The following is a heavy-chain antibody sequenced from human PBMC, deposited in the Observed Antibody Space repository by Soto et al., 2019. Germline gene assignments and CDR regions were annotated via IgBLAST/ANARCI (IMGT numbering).Heavy chain of an antibody. J-gene: IGHJ4*02. D-gene: IGHD4-17*01. CDR1: GFTFSSYG. CDR2: IWYDGSNK. Sequence: GGSLRLSCAASGFTFSSYGMHWVRQAPGKGLEWVAVIWYDGSNKYYADSVKGRFTISRDNSKNTLYLQMNSLRAEDTAVYYCARDSFFPDYGDSVDYWGQGTLVTVSS. CDR3: ARDSFFPDYGDSVDY. V-gene: IGHV3-33*01.